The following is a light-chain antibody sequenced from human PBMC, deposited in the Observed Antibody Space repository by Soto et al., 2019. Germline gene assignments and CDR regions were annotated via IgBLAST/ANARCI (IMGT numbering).Light chain of an antibody. Sequence: IVLTQSPGTLSLSPGERATLSCRASQSVSNNYLAWYQQKPGQAPRLLIYGASTRATGIPARFSGSGSGTEFTLTISSLQSEDFAVYYCQQYNNWPPLTFGGGTKVDIK. V-gene: IGKV3-15*01. CDR2: GAS. J-gene: IGKJ4*01. CDR3: QQYNNWPPLT. CDR1: QSVSNN.